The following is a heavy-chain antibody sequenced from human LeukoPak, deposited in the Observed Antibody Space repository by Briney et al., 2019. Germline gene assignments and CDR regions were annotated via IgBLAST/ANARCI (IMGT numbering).Heavy chain of an antibody. CDR3: ARESRRVGEGDFDY. D-gene: IGHD1-26*01. Sequence: GGSLRLSCEASGFIFSNSGMNWVRQAPGKGLEWVSYISSSSITIYYADSVKGRFTISRDNAKNSLYLQMSSLRAEDTAVYYCARESRRVGEGDFDYWGQGTLVTVSS. V-gene: IGHV3-48*01. CDR2: ISSSSITI. CDR1: GFIFSNSG. J-gene: IGHJ4*02.